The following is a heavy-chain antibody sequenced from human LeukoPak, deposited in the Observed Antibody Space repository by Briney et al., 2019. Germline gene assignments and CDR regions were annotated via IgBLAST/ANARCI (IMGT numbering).Heavy chain of an antibody. Sequence: SVKVSFKASGFTFTIAAVQWVRQARGQRREWIGWIVVGSGNTNYAQKFQERVTITSDISTSTDYMELSSLRSEDTAVYYCAAVSQIAVAGTGDYWGQGTLVTVSS. CDR3: AAVSQIAVAGTGDY. V-gene: IGHV1-58*01. CDR2: IVVGSGNT. J-gene: IGHJ4*02. CDR1: GFTFTIAA. D-gene: IGHD6-19*01.